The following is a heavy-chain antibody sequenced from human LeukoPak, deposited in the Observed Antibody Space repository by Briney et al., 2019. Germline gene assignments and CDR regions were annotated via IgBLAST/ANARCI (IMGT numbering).Heavy chain of an antibody. V-gene: IGHV1-69*13. CDR2: IIPIFGTA. CDR3: AGGKLYDFWSGYRYYFDY. J-gene: IGHJ4*02. Sequence: GASVKVSCKASGGTFSSYAISWVRQAPGQGLEWMGGIIPIFGTANYAQKFQGRVTITADESTSTAYMELSSLRSEDTAVYYCAGGKLYDFWSGYRYYFDYWGQGTLVTVSS. D-gene: IGHD3-3*01. CDR1: GGTFSSYA.